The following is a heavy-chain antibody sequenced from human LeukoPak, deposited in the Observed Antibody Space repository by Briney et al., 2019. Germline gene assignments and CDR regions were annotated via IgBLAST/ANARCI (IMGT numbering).Heavy chain of an antibody. CDR1: GFTFSDYY. D-gene: IGHD1-26*01. CDR2: ISSSGSTI. V-gene: IGHV3-11*01. CDR3: AWYNGSDSAAFAI. Sequence: GGSLRLSCAASGFTFSDYYMSWIRHAPGKGLEWVSYISSSGSTIYYAGSVKGRFTLSRETDKKSRYLQMSSLRAEDTAVYYCAWYNGSDSAAFAIWGEGIMVTVSS. J-gene: IGHJ3*02.